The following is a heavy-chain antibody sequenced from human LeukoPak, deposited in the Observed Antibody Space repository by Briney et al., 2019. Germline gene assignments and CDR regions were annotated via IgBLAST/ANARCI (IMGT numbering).Heavy chain of an antibody. CDR3: ARGRITMIKAGFGGGYYFDY. D-gene: IGHD3-22*01. V-gene: IGHV4-61*02. CDR1: GRSISSGSYY. CDR2: IYTSGST. Sequence: SETLSLTCTVSGRSISSGSYYWSWIRQPAGKGLEWIGRIYTSGSTNYNPSLKSRVTISVDTSKNQFSLKLSSVTAADTAVYYCARGRITMIKAGFGGGYYFDYWGQGTLVTVSS. J-gene: IGHJ4*02.